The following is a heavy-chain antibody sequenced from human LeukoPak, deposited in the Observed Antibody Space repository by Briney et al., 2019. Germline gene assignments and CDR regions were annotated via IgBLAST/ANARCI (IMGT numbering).Heavy chain of an antibody. CDR3: ARAPSSTGYYYMDV. D-gene: IGHD2-2*01. Sequence: GASVKVSCKASGGTFISYAISWVRQAPGQGLEWMGGIIPIFGTANYAQKFQGRVTITTDESTSTAYMELSSLRSEGTAVYYCARAPSSTGYYYMDVWGKGTTVTVSS. V-gene: IGHV1-69*05. CDR2: IIPIFGTA. J-gene: IGHJ6*03. CDR1: GGTFISYA.